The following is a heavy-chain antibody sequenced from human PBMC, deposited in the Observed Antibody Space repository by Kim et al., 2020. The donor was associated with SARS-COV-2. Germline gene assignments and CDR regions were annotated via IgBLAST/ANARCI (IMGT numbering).Heavy chain of an antibody. CDR1: GFTFSSYW. Sequence: GGSLRLSCAASGFTFSSYWMSWVRQAPGKGLEWVANIKQDGSEKYYVDSVKGRFTISRDNAKNSLYLQMNSLRAEDTAVYYCARCLGPYSSGLLRAFDIWGQGTMVTVSS. J-gene: IGHJ3*02. D-gene: IGHD3-22*01. CDR3: ARCLGPYSSGLLRAFDI. V-gene: IGHV3-7*01. CDR2: IKQDGSEK.